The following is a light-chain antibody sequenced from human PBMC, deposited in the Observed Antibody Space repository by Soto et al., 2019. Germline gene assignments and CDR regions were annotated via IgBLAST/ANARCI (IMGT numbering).Light chain of an antibody. J-gene: IGKJ4*01. V-gene: IGKV3-11*01. CDR2: DVS. Sequence: EIVLTQSPATLSLSPGERATLSCRASQSVNNYLAWYQQKPGQAPRLLIYDVSHRATGIPARFSGSGSGTDFTLTISSLEPEDSAIYFCQQHRNWPWLTFGGGTRVEIK. CDR3: QQHRNWPWLT. CDR1: QSVNNY.